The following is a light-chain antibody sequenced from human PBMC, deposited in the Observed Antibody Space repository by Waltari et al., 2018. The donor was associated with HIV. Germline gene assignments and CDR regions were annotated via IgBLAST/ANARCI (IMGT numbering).Light chain of an antibody. CDR1: SYNIENNA. CDR2: YDD. J-gene: IGLJ1*01. CDR3: AAWDDSLNGYV. Sequence: QSLLTQSTSASEPTRPRVTTTCSGSSYNIENNAEYWYQQIPGKAPKLLIYYDDLLSSGVSDQFSGSKSGTSASLAIRGVQSEDEADYYCAAWDDSLNGYVFGSGTKVTVL. V-gene: IGLV1-36*01.